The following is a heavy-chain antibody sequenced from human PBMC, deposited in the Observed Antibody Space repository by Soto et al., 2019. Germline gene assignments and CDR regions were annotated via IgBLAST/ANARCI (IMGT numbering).Heavy chain of an antibody. D-gene: IGHD6-6*01. CDR1: GGSISTYY. J-gene: IGHJ5*02. V-gene: IGHV4-59*01. CDR2: IYYSGNT. CDR3: ARDPSIAARMSWFDP. Sequence: KTSETLSLTCIVSGGSISTYYWSWIRQPPGKGLEWIGYIYYSGNTNYNPSLKSRVTISVDTAKNQFSLKLSSVTAADTAVYYCARDPSIAARMSWFDPWGQGTLVTVSS.